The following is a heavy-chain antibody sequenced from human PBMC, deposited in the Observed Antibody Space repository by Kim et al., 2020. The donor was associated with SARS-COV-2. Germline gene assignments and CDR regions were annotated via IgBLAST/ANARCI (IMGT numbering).Heavy chain of an antibody. V-gene: IGHV1-2*06. D-gene: IGHD3-16*01. J-gene: IGHJ4*02. CDR2: INPNTGVT. CDR1: GYTFIGYY. CDR3: ARGGGKWNFDY. Sequence: ASVKVSCKASGYTFIGYYMYWVRQARGQGLEWVGRINPNTGVTNYAQKFQGRVTMTRDTSISTVYMELRTLRSDDTAVYHCARGGGKWNFDYWGQGTLVT.